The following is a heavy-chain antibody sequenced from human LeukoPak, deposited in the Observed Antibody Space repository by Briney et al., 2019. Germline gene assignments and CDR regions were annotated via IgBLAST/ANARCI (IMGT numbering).Heavy chain of an antibody. CDR3: AREGTVVVPAPPVAFDI. D-gene: IGHD2-2*01. Sequence: SETLSLTCTVSGGSISSYYWSWIRQPAGKGLEWIGRIYTSGSTNYNPSLKSRVTMSVDTSKNQFSLKLSSVTAADTAVYYCAREGTVVVPAPPVAFDIWAKGQWSPSLQ. CDR2: IYTSGST. J-gene: IGHJ3*02. V-gene: IGHV4-4*07. CDR1: GGSISSYY.